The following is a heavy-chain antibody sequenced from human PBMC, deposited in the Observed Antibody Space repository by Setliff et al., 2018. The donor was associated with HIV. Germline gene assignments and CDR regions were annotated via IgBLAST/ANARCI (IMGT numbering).Heavy chain of an antibody. CDR2: LNAGDGDS. CDR1: GYSFTTYA. D-gene: IGHD1-26*01. J-gene: IGHJ3*02. CDR3: AKSRVGFSVPHDAFDI. V-gene: IGHV1-3*01. Sequence: ASVKVSCKASGYSFTTYAIHWVRQAPGQRLEWMGWLNAGDGDSGPSQEFRGRVIFTRDTSASTAYMELTSLRSDDTAVYYCAKSRVGFSVPHDAFDIWGQGTMVTVSS.